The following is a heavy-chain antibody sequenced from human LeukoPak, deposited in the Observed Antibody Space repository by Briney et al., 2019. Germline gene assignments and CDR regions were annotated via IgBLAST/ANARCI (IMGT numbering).Heavy chain of an antibody. CDR2: ISYDGSNK. CDR3: AKDTSVGAFDI. V-gene: IGHV3-30*18. J-gene: IGHJ3*02. CDR1: GFTFSSYA. Sequence: GGSLRLSCAASGFTFSSYAMHWVRQAPGKGLEWAALISYDGSNKYYADSVKGRFIISRDNSKNTLYLQMNSLRAEDTAVYYCAKDTSVGAFDIWGQGTMVTVSS. D-gene: IGHD5/OR15-5a*01.